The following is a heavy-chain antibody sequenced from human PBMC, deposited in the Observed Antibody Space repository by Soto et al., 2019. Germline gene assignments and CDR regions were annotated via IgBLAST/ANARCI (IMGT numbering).Heavy chain of an antibody. CDR3: ARDIVYDPPLFDY. Sequence: PLRVSWIASLFSFSSYWRHWVLNNPGKGLVLVSRINTDGSSTNYADSVKGRFTISRDNAKNTLYLHMSGLRREDTGVYFCARDIVYDPPLFDYWGQGALVTVSS. V-gene: IGHV3-74*01. CDR2: INTDGSST. CDR1: LFSFSSYW. J-gene: IGHJ4*02. D-gene: IGHD3-16*02.